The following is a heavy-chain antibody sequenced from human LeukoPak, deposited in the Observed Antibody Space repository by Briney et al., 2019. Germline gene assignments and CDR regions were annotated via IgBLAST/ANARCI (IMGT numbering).Heavy chain of an antibody. D-gene: IGHD3-10*01. CDR3: ARVGPKYYYGSGSYYYDYYYGMDV. J-gene: IGHJ6*02. V-gene: IGHV3-33*01. CDR2: IWYDGSNR. Sequence: GGSLRLSCAASGFTFSSYGMHWVRQAPGKGLEWVAVIWYDGSNRYYADSVKGRFTISRDNSKNTLYLQMNSLRAEDTAVYYCARVGPKYYYGSGSYYYDYYYGMDVWGQGTTVTVSS. CDR1: GFTFSSYG.